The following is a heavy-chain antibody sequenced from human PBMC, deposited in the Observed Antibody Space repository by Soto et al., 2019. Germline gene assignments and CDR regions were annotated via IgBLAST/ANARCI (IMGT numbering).Heavy chain of an antibody. D-gene: IGHD2-2*01. CDR2: INGGGGTT. CDR3: AKIICTTNCYDY. Sequence: EVQLLESGGGFIQPGGSLRLSCTASGFTFSSYAMSWVRQAPGKGLEWVSSINGGGGTTNYADSVKGRFTISRDNSKNTMYLQMNSLRAEDTALYFCAKIICTTNCYDYWGQGTLVTVSS. J-gene: IGHJ4*02. V-gene: IGHV3-23*01. CDR1: GFTFSSYA.